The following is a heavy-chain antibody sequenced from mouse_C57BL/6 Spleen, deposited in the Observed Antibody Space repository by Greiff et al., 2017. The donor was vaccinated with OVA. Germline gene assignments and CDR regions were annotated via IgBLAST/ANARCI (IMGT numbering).Heavy chain of an antibody. CDR3: ASSPDY. V-gene: IGHV1-61*01. CDR2: IYPCDSDT. J-gene: IGHJ2*01. CDR1: GYTFTSYW. Sequence: VQLQQSGAELVRPGASVKLSCKASGYTFTSYWMNWVKQRPGQGLEWIGDIYPCDSDTHYNQKFKDKATLTVDKSSSTAYMQLSTLTSEVSAVYYCASSPDYWGQGTTLTVSS.